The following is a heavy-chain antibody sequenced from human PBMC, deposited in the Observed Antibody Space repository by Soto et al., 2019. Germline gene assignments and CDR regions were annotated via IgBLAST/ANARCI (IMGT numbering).Heavy chain of an antibody. V-gene: IGHV3-74*01. J-gene: IGHJ6*02. D-gene: IGHD2-15*01. CDR3: THCSGESCHGGYFGMDV. Sequence: QPGGSLRLSCAGSGFTFSGYWMHWVRQSPGKGLVWVSRINSDGTPTAYADSVKGRFTISRDNSKNTLYLQMSSLRAEDTAVYYCTHCSGESCHGGYFGMDVWGQGTTVTVSS. CDR1: GFTFSGYW. CDR2: INSDGTPT.